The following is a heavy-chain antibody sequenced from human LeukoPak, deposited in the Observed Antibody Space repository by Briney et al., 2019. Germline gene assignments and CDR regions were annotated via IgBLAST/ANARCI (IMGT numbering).Heavy chain of an antibody. J-gene: IGHJ6*03. D-gene: IGHD1-26*01. CDR2: IYTSGST. V-gene: IGHV4-4*07. CDR1: GGSISSYY. CDR3: ARAGGRVTLEEWELPVCYYYYMDV. Sequence: PSETLSLTCTVSGGSISSYYWSWIRQPAGKGLEWIGRIYTSGSTNYNPSLKSRVTMSVDTSKNQFSLKLSSVTAADTAVYYCARAGGRVTLEEWELPVCYYYYMDVWGKGTTVTVSS.